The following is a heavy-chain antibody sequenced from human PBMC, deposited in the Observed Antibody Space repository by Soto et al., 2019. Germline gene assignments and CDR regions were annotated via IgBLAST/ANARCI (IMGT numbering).Heavy chain of an antibody. CDR1: GFIFNNYA. J-gene: IGHJ4*02. CDR2: ISGRGGTT. Sequence: EVQLLESGGGLVQPGGSLRLSCAASGFIFNNYAMSWVRQAPGKGLEWVSSISGRGGTTYYADSVKGRFTISRDSSVNMVHLQMSSLRAEDTAVYYCAKEGGGRENDFWSGYYQYWGQGNLVTVSS. D-gene: IGHD3-3*01. CDR3: AKEGGGRENDFWSGYYQY. V-gene: IGHV3-23*01.